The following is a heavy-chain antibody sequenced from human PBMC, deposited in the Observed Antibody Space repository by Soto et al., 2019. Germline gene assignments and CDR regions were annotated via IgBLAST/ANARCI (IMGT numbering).Heavy chain of an antibody. J-gene: IGHJ4*02. Sequence: EVQLVESGGGLVQPGGSLRLSCAASGFTLSSYWMHWVRQAPWKGLVWISRINIDGSSTSYADSVKGRFTISRDNAKNTLYLQVNSLRAEDTAVYYCARSRDGYTCGGDCWGQGTLVTVSS. D-gene: IGHD5-18*01. CDR1: GFTLSSYW. CDR2: INIDGSST. V-gene: IGHV3-74*01. CDR3: ARSRDGYTCGGDC.